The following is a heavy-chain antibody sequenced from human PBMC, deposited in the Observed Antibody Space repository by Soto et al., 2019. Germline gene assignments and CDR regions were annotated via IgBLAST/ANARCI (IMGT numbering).Heavy chain of an antibody. Sequence: SETLSLTCAVYGGSFNDHYWTWIRQPPGKGLEWIGETTHSGRTTYTPSLKSRLSILVDTSKNQFSLVLMSVTAEDTAVYFCTRDGSASWNSGVFYTYYDYWGQGTLVTVS. J-gene: IGHJ4*02. CDR1: GGSFNDHY. D-gene: IGHD3-10*01. CDR2: TTHSGRT. CDR3: TRDGSASWNSGVFYTYYDY. V-gene: IGHV4-34*01.